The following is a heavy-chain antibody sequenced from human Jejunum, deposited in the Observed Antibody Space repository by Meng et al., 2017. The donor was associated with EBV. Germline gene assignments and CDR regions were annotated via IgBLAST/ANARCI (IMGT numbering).Heavy chain of an antibody. D-gene: IGHD1-14*01. Sequence: GPRTGNPPVHLPTSFAVLDRLRRKLGVLEWGPPPPGEGLEVAWESQPVGETYHHPALKSRVTISIDTSKRQFSLRLNSMTAADTAVYYCARASSERLLDYWGQGTLVTVS. V-gene: IGHV4-4*03. J-gene: IGHJ4*02. CDR3: ARASSERLLDY. CDR1: RLRRKLGV. CDR2: QPVGET.